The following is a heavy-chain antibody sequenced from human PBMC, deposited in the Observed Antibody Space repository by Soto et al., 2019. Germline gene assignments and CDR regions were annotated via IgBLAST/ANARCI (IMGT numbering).Heavy chain of an antibody. V-gene: IGHV1-69*01. J-gene: IGHJ6*02. CDR3: ARDLVSREYSGYDPGYYYGMDV. Sequence: QVQLVQSGAEVKKPGSSVKVSCKASGGTFSSYAISWVRQAPGQGLEWMGGIIPIFGTANYAQKFQGRVTITADESTSTAYMELSSLRSEDTAVYYCARDLVSREYSGYDPGYYYGMDVWGQGTTVTVSS. D-gene: IGHD5-12*01. CDR2: IIPIFGTA. CDR1: GGTFSSYA.